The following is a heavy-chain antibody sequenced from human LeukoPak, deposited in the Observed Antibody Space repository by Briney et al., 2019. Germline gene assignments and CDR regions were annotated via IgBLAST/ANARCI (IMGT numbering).Heavy chain of an antibody. D-gene: IGHD2-15*01. CDR1: GFTFSSYA. Sequence: HAGGSLRLSCAASGFTFSSYAMSWVRQAPGKGLEWVSAISGSGGSTYYADSVKGRFTISRDNSKNTLYLQMNSLRAEDTAVYYCARDWGARKCSGGSCYYAAFDYWGQGTLVTVFS. V-gene: IGHV3-23*01. CDR2: ISGSGGST. J-gene: IGHJ4*02. CDR3: ARDWGARKCSGGSCYYAAFDY.